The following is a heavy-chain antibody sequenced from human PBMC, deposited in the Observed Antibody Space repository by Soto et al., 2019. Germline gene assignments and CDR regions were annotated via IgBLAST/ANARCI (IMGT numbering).Heavy chain of an antibody. CDR1: GYTFTSYG. CDR3: ARAATPPRSSIAAAGGDY. CDR2: ISAYNGNT. D-gene: IGHD6-13*01. J-gene: IGHJ4*02. V-gene: IGHV1-18*03. Sequence: RASVKVSCKASGYTFTSYGISWVRQAPGQGLEWMGWISAYNGNTNYAQKLQGRVTMTTDTSTSTAYMELRSLRSDDMAVYYCARAATPPRSSIAAAGGDYWGQGTLVTVYS.